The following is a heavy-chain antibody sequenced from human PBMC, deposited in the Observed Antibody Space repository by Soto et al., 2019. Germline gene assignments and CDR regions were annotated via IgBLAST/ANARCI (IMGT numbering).Heavy chain of an antibody. V-gene: IGHV3-23*01. CDR1: GFTFNSYA. Sequence: GGSLRLSCAASGFTFNSYAMSWVRQAPGKGLEWVSGISGSGGSTYYADSVKGRFTISRDNSKNTLYLEMNSLRAEDTAVFYCAKERYYDGSTYSTFDYWGQGTLVTVSS. CDR2: ISGSGGST. D-gene: IGHD3-22*01. CDR3: AKERYYDGSTYSTFDY. J-gene: IGHJ4*02.